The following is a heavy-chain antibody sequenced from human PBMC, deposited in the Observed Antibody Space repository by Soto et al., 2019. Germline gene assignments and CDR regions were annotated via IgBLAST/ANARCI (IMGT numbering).Heavy chain of an antibody. V-gene: IGHV3-74*03. CDR3: ARDLCGSPDY. J-gene: IGHJ4*02. CDR1: GFTFSTYW. D-gene: IGHD1-26*01. CDR2: INPDGSTT. Sequence: GGSLRLSCAAPGFTFSTYWMNWVRQAPGKGLDWVSLINPDGSTTTYADSVKGRFTIFRDNAKNTVYLQMTSLRVEDTAVYYCARDLCGSPDYWGQGTLVTVSS.